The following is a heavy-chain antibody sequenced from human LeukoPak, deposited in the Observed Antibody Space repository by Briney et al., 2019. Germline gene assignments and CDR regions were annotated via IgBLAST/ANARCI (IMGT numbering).Heavy chain of an antibody. CDR1: GGTFSSYA. CDR3: ASSPDWYSSSWFDY. D-gene: IGHD6-13*01. CDR2: IIPIFGTA. V-gene: IGHV1-69*01. J-gene: IGHJ4*02. Sequence: SVKVSCKASGGTFSSYAISWVRQAPGQGLEWMGGIIPIFGTANYAQKFQGRVTITADESTSTAYMVLSSLRSEDTAVYYCASSPDWYSSSWFDYWGQGTLVTVSS.